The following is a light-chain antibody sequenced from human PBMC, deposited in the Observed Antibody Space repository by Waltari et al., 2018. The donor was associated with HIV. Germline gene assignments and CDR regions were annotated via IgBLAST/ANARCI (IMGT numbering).Light chain of an antibody. CDR1: QSVSSY. CDR3: QQRFSWWT. J-gene: IGKJ1*01. Sequence: EIVMTQSPATLSVSPGERATLSCRASQSVSSYLAWYQQKPGQAPRLLIYDASNRATGIPARFSGSGSGTDFTLTISSLEPEDFAVYYCQQRFSWWTFGQGTKVEIK. CDR2: DAS. V-gene: IGKV3-11*01.